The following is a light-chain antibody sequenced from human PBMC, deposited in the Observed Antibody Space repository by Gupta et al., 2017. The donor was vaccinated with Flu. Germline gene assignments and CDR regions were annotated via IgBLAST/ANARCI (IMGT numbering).Light chain of an antibody. CDR3: QQRSNWWT. Sequence: PGERATLSCRASQSVSSYLAWYQQKPGQAPRLLIYDASNRATGIPARFSGSGSGTDFPLTISSLEPEDFAVYYCQQRSNWWTFGQGTKVEIK. CDR1: QSVSSY. V-gene: IGKV3-11*01. J-gene: IGKJ1*01. CDR2: DAS.